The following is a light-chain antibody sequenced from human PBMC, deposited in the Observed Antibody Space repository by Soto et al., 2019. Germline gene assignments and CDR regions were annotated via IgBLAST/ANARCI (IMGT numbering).Light chain of an antibody. CDR1: QGISGR. Sequence: DIQMTQSPSTLSASVGDRVTITCRASQGISGRLAWYQQKPGKAPNLLIYDVSNLESGVPSRFSGTGSGTEFTLTINSLQPDVFATYYCQQYNSYPTFGPGTKVEVK. J-gene: IGKJ1*01. CDR2: DVS. CDR3: QQYNSYPT. V-gene: IGKV1-5*01.